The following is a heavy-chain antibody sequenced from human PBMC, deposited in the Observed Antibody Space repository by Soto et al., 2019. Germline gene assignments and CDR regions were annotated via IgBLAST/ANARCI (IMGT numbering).Heavy chain of an antibody. CDR2: INHSGST. V-gene: IGHV4-34*01. CDR3: ARGPVVPAATGAFDI. J-gene: IGHJ3*02. Sequence: SETLCFTCAFYVGSFSGYYWSWIRQPPGKGLEWIGEINHSGSTNYNPSLKSRVTISVDTSRNQFSLNLSPVTAADTAVYYCARGPVVPAATGAFDIWGQGTMVTVSS. CDR1: VGSFSGYY. D-gene: IGHD2-2*01.